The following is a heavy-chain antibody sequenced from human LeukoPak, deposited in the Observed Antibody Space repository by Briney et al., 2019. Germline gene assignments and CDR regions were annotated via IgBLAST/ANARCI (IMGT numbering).Heavy chain of an antibody. Sequence: SETLSFTCTVSGGSISSGGYYWSWIRQHPGKGLEWIGYIYYSGSTYYNPSLKSRVTISVDTSKNQFSLKLSSVTAADTAVYYCARVVVVTAPPFVDYGMDVWGQGTTVTVSS. D-gene: IGHD2-21*02. CDR2: IYYSGST. J-gene: IGHJ6*02. CDR3: ARVVVVTAPPFVDYGMDV. V-gene: IGHV4-31*03. CDR1: GGSISSGGYY.